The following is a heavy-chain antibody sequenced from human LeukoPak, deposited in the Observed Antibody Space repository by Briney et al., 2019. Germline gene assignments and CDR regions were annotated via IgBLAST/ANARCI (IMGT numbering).Heavy chain of an antibody. CDR1: GYSFRSYG. V-gene: IGHV1-18*01. J-gene: IGHJ6*03. D-gene: IGHD2-2*01. CDR3: ARDCSSTSCYGFMDV. Sequence: ASVKVSCKASGYSFRSYGISWVRQAPGQGLEWMGWISAYDGNTNYPQKLQGRVTMTTDTSTTTAYMELRSLTSGDTAVYYCARDCSSTSCYGFMDVWGKGTTVTVSS. CDR2: ISAYDGNT.